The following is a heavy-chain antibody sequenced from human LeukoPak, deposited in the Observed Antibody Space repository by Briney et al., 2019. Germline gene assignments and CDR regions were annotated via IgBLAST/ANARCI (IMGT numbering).Heavy chain of an antibody. CDR3: ARDPYNGDYGDFYYYYMDV. D-gene: IGHD3-16*01. CDR2: INWNGAST. Sequence: RPGGSLRLSCAASGFTFDDFGMSWVRQAPGKGLEWVSGINWNGASTGYADSVKGRFTISRDNAKNSLYLQMNSLRDEDTAIYYCARDPYNGDYGDFYYYYMDVWGKGTTVTISS. CDR1: GFTFDDFG. J-gene: IGHJ6*03. V-gene: IGHV3-20*04.